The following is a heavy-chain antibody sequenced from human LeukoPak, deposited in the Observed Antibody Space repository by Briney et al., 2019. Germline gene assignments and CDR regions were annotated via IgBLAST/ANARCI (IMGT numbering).Heavy chain of an antibody. CDR1: GFPFSDAW. V-gene: IGHV3-15*01. D-gene: IGHD2-2*03. CDR2: IKSKTDGGAT. J-gene: IGHJ5*02. CDR3: ATALDIVVVPAAVGENWFDP. Sequence: GGSLRLSCAASGFPFSDAWMTWVRQAPGKGLEWVGRIKSKTDGGATDYAAPVKGRFTISRDDSTNTLYLQMNSLKTEDTAVYYCATALDIVVVPAAVGENWFDPWGQGTLVTVSS.